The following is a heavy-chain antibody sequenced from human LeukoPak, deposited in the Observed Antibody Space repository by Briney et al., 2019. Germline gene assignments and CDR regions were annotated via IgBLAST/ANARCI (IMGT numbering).Heavy chain of an antibody. J-gene: IGHJ5*02. CDR2: ISSSGSYI. V-gene: IGHV3-21*01. Sequence: GGSLRLSCAASGFTFSSYSMNWVRQAPGKGLEWVSSISSSGSYIYYADSVKGRFTISRDNAKNSLYLQMNSLRAEDTAVYYCARESRIGRRFDPWGQGTLVTVSS. CDR3: ARESRIGRRFDP. CDR1: GFTFSSYS. D-gene: IGHD2-15*01.